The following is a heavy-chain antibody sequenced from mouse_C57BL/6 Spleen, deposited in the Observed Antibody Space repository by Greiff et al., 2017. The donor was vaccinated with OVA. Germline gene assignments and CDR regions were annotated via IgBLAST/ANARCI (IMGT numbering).Heavy chain of an antibody. CDR2: IHPNSGST. J-gene: IGHJ3*01. Sequence: QVQLQQPGAELVKPGASVKLSCKASGYTFTSYWLHWVKQRPGQGLEWIGMIHPNSGSTNYNEKFKSKVTLTVDKSSSTAYMQLSSLTSEDSAVYYCARFWDGFAYWGQGTLVTVSA. V-gene: IGHV1-64*01. CDR1: GYTFTSYW. D-gene: IGHD4-1*01. CDR3: ARFWDGFAY.